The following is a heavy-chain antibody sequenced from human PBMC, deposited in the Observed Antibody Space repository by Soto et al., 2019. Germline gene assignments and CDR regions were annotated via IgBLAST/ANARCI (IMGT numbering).Heavy chain of an antibody. CDR1: GGSISRGGYY. CDR3: ARGASSGYCSGGSCYPLSY. J-gene: IGHJ4*02. CDR2: IYYSGST. V-gene: IGHV4-31*03. Sequence: PSETLSLTCTVSGGSISRGGYYWSWIRQHPGKGLEWIGYIYYSGSTYYNPSLKSRVTISVDTSKNQFSLKLSSVTAADTAVYYCARGASSGYCSGGSCYPLSYWGQGTLVTVSS. D-gene: IGHD2-15*01.